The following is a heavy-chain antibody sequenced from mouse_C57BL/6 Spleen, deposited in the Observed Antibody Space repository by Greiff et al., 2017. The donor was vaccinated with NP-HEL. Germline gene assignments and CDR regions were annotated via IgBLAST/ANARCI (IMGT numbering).Heavy chain of an antibody. V-gene: IGHV5-4*01. J-gene: IGHJ2*01. CDR3: AREGGYGNYYFDY. D-gene: IGHD2-10*02. Sequence: EVKLMESGGGLVKPGGSLKLSCAASGFTFSSYAMSWVRQTPEKRLEWVATISDGGSYTYYPDNVKGRFTISRDNAKNNLYLQMSHRKSEDTAMYYCAREGGYGNYYFDYWGQGTTLTVSS. CDR2: ISDGGSYT. CDR1: GFTFSSYA.